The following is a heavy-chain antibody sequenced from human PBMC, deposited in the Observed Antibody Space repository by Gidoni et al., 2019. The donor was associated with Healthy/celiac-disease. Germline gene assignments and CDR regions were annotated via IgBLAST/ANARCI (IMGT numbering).Heavy chain of an antibody. CDR1: GYIFTSYA. Sequence: GSDLKTPGASAKVSCKASGYIFTSYAMNRVRLAPGQGLEWMGWTNTNTGNPTCAQGFTVRSFFSLDTSVSTAYLQISSLKSEDTAVYYYASPPNTHYYYYYMDVWGKGTTVTVSS. CDR2: TNTNTGNP. CDR3: ASPPNTHYYYYYMDV. J-gene: IGHJ6*03. V-gene: IGHV7-4-1*02.